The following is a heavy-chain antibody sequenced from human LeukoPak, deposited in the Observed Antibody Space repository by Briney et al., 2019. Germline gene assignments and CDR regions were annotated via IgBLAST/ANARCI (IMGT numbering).Heavy chain of an antibody. V-gene: IGHV4-34*01. CDR2: INHSGST. Sequence: SETLSLTCAVYGGSFSGYYWSWIRQPPGKGLEWIGEINHSGSTNYNPSLKSRVTISVDTSKNQFSLKLSSVTAADTAVYYCARESRRSYCNEYWGQGTLVTVSS. J-gene: IGHJ4*02. CDR3: ARESRRSYCNEY. CDR1: GGSFSGYY. D-gene: IGHD3-10*01.